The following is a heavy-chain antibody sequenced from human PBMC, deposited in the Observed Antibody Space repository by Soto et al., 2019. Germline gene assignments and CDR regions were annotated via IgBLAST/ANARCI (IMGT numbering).Heavy chain of an antibody. J-gene: IGHJ6*02. Sequence: SETLSLTCTVSGGSISSGGYYWSWIRQHPGKGLEWIGYIYYSGSTYYNPSLKSRVTISVDTSKNQFSLKLSSVTAADTAVYYCARDTLRGVAADYYDGMDVWGQGTTVTVSS. D-gene: IGHD3-10*01. CDR3: ARDTLRGVAADYYDGMDV. V-gene: IGHV4-31*03. CDR2: IYYSGST. CDR1: GGSISSGGYY.